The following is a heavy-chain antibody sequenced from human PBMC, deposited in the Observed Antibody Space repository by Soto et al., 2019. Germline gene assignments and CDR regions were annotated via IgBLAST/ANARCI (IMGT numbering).Heavy chain of an antibody. D-gene: IGHD2-15*01. CDR2: IYPGDSDT. J-gene: IGHJ4*02. V-gene: IGHV5-51*01. CDR1: GYSFTSYW. CDR3: ARQGRDGPAGY. Sequence: PGQALKISCKGCGYSFTSYWICWRRQMGGKGLGWGGIIYPGDSDTRYSPSLQGQVTIAADKSIRTSYLQWSILKASDTAMYYCARQGRDGPAGYWGQGTQVAVSS.